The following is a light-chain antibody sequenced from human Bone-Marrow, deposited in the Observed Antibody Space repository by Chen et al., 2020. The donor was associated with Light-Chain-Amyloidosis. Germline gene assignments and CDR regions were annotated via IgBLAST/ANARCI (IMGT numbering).Light chain of an antibody. CDR1: QTVSRY. CDR3: QRSYNTPRT. Sequence: DIQLTQSPSSLSASIGDRVTITCRASQTVSRYLHWYQHKPGKAPKLLIYGVSTMQSGVPSRFSGSGSGTDFTLTISSLQPEDFATYYCQRSYNTPRTFGQGINVEIK. V-gene: IGKV1-39*01. CDR2: GVS. J-gene: IGKJ1*01.